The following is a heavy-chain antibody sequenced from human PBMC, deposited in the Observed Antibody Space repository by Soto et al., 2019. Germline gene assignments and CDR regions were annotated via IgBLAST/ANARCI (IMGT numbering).Heavy chain of an antibody. CDR1: GYTFSSYA. CDR2: INAGNGNT. J-gene: IGHJ4*02. Sequence: ASVKVSCKASGYTFSSYAMHWVRQAPGQRLEWMGWINAGNGNTKYSQRFQGRVTITRDTSASTAYMEVSSLSSEDTAVYFCARGGDDCSTPTCYMIAYWGQGTMVIVSS. CDR3: ARGGDDCSTPTCYMIAY. V-gene: IGHV1-3*01. D-gene: IGHD2-2*02.